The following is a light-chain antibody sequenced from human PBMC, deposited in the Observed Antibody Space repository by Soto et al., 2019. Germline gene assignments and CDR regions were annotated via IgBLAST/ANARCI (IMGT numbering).Light chain of an antibody. CDR3: HQYGTSPST. Sequence: EIVLTQSPGTLSLSPGERATLSCRASQSVSSNFLAWYQQKPGQAPRLLIYGASNRATGIPDRISGSGSGTDFTLTISRLEPEDFAVYYCHQYGTSPSTFGQGTKVDIK. J-gene: IGKJ1*01. CDR1: QSVSSNF. V-gene: IGKV3-20*01. CDR2: GAS.